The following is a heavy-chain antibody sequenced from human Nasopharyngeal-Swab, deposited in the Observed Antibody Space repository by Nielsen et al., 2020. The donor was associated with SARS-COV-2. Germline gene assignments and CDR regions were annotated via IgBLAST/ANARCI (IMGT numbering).Heavy chain of an antibody. CDR2: IYPDDSDT. CDR1: GYSFIDYW. D-gene: IGHD6-25*01. J-gene: IGHJ4*02. V-gene: IGHV5-51*01. Sequence: GESLKISCKVSGYSFIDYWIGWVRQMPGRGLEWMGIIYPDDSDTRYNPSFQGQVTISADNSISTAYLQWGSLKASDSAMYYCARPLAAASYYFDYWGQGTLVTVSS. CDR3: ARPLAAASYYFDY.